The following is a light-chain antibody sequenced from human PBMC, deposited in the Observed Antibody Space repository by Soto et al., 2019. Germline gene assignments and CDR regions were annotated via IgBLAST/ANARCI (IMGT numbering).Light chain of an antibody. V-gene: IGLV7-43*01. CDR3: LLRYGGAYF. J-gene: IGLJ1*01. Sequence: QAVVTQEPSLTVSPGGTVTLTCASSTGAVTKGFSPNWLQQRPGQPPRALIYSINKTHSWTPARFSGSLLGGKAALTLSGVQPEDEAVYYCLLRYGGAYFFGTGTKV. CDR2: SIN. CDR1: TGAVTKGFS.